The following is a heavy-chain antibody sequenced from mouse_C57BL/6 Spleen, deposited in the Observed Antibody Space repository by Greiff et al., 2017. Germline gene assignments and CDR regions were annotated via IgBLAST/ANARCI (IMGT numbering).Heavy chain of an antibody. V-gene: IGHV5-17*01. CDR3: GREVDGFAY. J-gene: IGHJ3*01. Sequence: EVQLVESGGGLVKPGGSLKLSCAASGFTFSDYGMHWVRQAPEKGLEWVAYISTGSSTTYYADTVKGRFTISLDNAKNTLFLQMTSQRSEVTAMYYCGREVDGFAYWGQGTLVTVSA. CDR1: GFTFSDYG. CDR2: ISTGSSTT. D-gene: IGHD1-1*01.